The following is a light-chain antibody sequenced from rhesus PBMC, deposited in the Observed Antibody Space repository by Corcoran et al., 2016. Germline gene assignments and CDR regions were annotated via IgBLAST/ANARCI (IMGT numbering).Light chain of an antibody. CDR2: EIS. CDR3: EQTLQLPFT. J-gene: IGKJ3*01. CDR1: QSLLHTNGYTS. Sequence: IVMTQTPLSLSVTPGEPASISCRSSQSLLHTNGYTSFHWYLQKPGQSPQLLIYEISNRASGVPDRFSGSGSGTDFTLKMSLVEAEDVGVYECEQTLQLPFTFGPGTKLDI. V-gene: IGKV2-78*01.